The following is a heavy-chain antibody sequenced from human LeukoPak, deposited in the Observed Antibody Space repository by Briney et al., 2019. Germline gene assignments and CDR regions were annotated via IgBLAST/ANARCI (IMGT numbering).Heavy chain of an antibody. CDR1: GDSISSSTYY. CDR2: IHYSGGT. J-gene: IGHJ4*02. CDR3: AKDRGTSSSAQYFDY. D-gene: IGHD6-6*01. V-gene: IGHV4-39*07. Sequence: SETLSLTCTVSGDSISSSTYYWGWIRQPPGKGLEWIGSIHYSGGTYYNPSLESRITISVDTSKNEFSLKLRSVTATDTAIYYCAKDRGTSSSAQYFDYWGQGTLVTVSS.